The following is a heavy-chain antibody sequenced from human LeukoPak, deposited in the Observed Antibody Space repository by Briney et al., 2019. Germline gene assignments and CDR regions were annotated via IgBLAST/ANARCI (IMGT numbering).Heavy chain of an antibody. CDR3: ARQTRYWEPPGFDY. D-gene: IGHD1-26*01. V-gene: IGHV4-39*01. J-gene: IGHJ4*02. CDR2: IYYSGST. Sequence: PSETLSLTCTVSGGSISSSSYYWGWIRQPPGKGLEWIGNIYYSGSTYYNPSLKSRVTISVDTSKNQFSLKLTSVTAADTAVYYRARQTRYWEPPGFDYWGQGTLVTVSS. CDR1: GGSISSSSYY.